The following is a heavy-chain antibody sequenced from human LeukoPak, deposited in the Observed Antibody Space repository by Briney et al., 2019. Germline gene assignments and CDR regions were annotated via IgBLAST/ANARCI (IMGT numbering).Heavy chain of an antibody. J-gene: IGHJ5*02. CDR1: GYTFTSYD. D-gene: IGHD3-9*01. CDR3: ARGGDILTENWFDP. V-gene: IGHV1-8*01. CDR2: MNPNSGNT. Sequence: ASVKVSCKASGYTFTSYDINWVRQATGQGLEWMGWMNPNSGNTGYAQKFQGRVTMTRNTSISTAYMELSSLRSEDTAVYYCARGGDILTENWFDPWGQGTLVTVSS.